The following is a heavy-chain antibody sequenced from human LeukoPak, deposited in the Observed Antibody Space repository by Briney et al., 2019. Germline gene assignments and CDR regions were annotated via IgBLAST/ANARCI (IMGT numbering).Heavy chain of an antibody. CDR2: INPNSGGT. Sequence: ASVKVSCKASGYTFTGYYMHWVRQAPGQGLEWMGWINPNSGGTNYAQKFQGRVTMTRDTSISTAYMELSRLRSEDTAVYYCARGRYSGYDRPIHDAFDIWGQGTMVTVSS. V-gene: IGHV1-2*02. D-gene: IGHD5-12*01. CDR1: GYTFTGYY. CDR3: ARGRYSGYDRPIHDAFDI. J-gene: IGHJ3*02.